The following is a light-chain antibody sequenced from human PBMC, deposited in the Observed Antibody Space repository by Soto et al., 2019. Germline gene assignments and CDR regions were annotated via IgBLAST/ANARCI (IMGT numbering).Light chain of an antibody. J-gene: IGLJ7*01. V-gene: IGLV1-47*01. CDR3: AAWDDSLSGPGV. Sequence: QSVLTQPPSASGTPGQRITISCSGSSSNIGNFYVYWYQQLQATAPKLLIYKNNQRPLGVPDRFSGSKSGTSASLAISGLRSEDEADYYCAAWDDSLSGPGVFGGGTQLTVL. CDR1: SSNIGNFY. CDR2: KNN.